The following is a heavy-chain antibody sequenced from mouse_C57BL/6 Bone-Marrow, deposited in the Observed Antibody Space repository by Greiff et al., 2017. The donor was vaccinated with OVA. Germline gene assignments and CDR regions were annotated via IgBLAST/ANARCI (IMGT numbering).Heavy chain of an antibody. CDR2: IDPETGGT. V-gene: IGHV1-15*01. D-gene: IGHD2-5*01. CDR1: GYTFTDYE. Sequence: QVQLQQSGAELVRPGASVTLSCKASGYTFTDYEMHWVQQTPVHGLEWIGAIDPETGGTAYNQKFKGQAILTADKSSSTAYMELRSLTSEDSAVYYCTRGYSNYYAMDYWGQGTSVTVSS. J-gene: IGHJ4*01. CDR3: TRGYSNYYAMDY.